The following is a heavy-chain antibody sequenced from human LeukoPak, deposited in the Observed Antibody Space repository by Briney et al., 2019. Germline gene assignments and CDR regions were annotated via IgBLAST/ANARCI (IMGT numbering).Heavy chain of an antibody. J-gene: IGHJ4*02. D-gene: IGHD6-13*01. CDR2: IIPIFGTA. V-gene: IGHV1-69*06. CDR3: ARDHYPGGSSWPFDY. Sequence: SVKVSCKASGGTFSSYAISWVRQAPGQGLEWMGGIIPIFGTANYAQKFQGRVTITADKSTSTAYMELSSLRSEDTAVYYCARDHYPGGSSWPFDYWGQGTLVTVSS. CDR1: GGTFSSYA.